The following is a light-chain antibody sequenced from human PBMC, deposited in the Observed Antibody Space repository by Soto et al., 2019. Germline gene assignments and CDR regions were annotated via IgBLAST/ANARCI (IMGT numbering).Light chain of an antibody. CDR2: SNN. CDR3: AAWDDSLWSAL. V-gene: IGLV1-44*01. J-gene: IGLJ1*01. Sequence: QSVLTQPPSASGTPGQRVTISCSGSSSNIGSNTVNWYQQLPGTAPKLLIYSNNQRPSGVPARFSGSKSGTSASLAISGLQSEDEADYYCAAWDDSLWSALFGTGTKVTV. CDR1: SSNIGSNT.